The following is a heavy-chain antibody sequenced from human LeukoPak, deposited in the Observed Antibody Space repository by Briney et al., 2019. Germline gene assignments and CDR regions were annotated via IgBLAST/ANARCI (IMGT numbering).Heavy chain of an antibody. CDR2: MSPNSGDT. CDR3: ARGPPNWGYDY. Sequence: GASVKVSCKPSGYTFTSYDFNWVRQATGQRPEWMGWMSPNSGDTGYAQKFQDRVTMTRNTSISTAYMELSSLRSDDTAVYYCARGPPNWGYDYWGPGTLVTVSS. V-gene: IGHV1-8*01. CDR1: GYTFTSYD. D-gene: IGHD7-27*01. J-gene: IGHJ4*02.